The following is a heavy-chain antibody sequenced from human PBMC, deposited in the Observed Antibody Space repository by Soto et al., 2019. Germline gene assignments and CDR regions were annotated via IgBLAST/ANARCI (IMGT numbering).Heavy chain of an antibody. Sequence: PGGSLRLSCAASGFTFSSYGMHWVRQAPGKGLEWVAVISYDGSNKYYADSVKGRFTISRDNSKNTLYLQMNSLRAEDTAVYYCAKDAVDGDGYNPYYFDYWGQGTLVTVSS. V-gene: IGHV3-30*18. CDR1: GFTFSSYG. CDR2: ISYDGSNK. J-gene: IGHJ4*02. D-gene: IGHD5-12*01. CDR3: AKDAVDGDGYNPYYFDY.